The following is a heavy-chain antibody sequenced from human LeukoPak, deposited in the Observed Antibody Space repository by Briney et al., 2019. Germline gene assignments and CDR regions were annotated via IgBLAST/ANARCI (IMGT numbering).Heavy chain of an antibody. J-gene: IGHJ5*02. CDR3: ARGGQNVITYYYDSSGLFDP. D-gene: IGHD3-22*01. V-gene: IGHV4-31*03. CDR2: IYYSGST. CDR1: GGSISSGGYY. Sequence: PSETLSLTCTVSGGSISSGGYYWSWIRQHPGKGLEWIGYIYYSGSTYYNPSLKSRVTISVDTSKNQFSLKLSSVTAADTAVYYCARGGQNVITYYYDSSGLFDPWGQGTLVTVSS.